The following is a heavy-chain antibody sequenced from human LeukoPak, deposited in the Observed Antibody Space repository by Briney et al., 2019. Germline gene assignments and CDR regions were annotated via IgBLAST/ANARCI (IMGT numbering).Heavy chain of an antibody. CDR2: ISSSSNTI. V-gene: IGHV3-48*02. CDR3: ARRYSSSWTFDY. CDR1: GFTFSNYN. Sequence: GGSLRLSCAASGFTFSNYNMNWVRQAPGMGLEWVSYISSSSNTIYYADSVKGRFTISRDNAKNSLYLQMNSLRDEDTAVYYCARRYSSSWTFDYWGQGTLVTVSS. D-gene: IGHD6-13*01. J-gene: IGHJ4*02.